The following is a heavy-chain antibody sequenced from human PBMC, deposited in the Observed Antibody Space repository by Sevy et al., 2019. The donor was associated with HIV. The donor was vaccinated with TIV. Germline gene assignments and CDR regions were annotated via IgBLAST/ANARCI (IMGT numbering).Heavy chain of an antibody. CDR2: LSFGCGKI. D-gene: IGHD2-8*01. CDR3: AREGCTRPHDY. J-gene: IGHJ4*02. V-gene: IGHV3-23*01. CDR1: GFAFYDYS. Sequence: GGYLRLSCAASGFAFYDYSMSWIRQAPGKGLEWVATLSFGCGKINYADSVKGRFTISRENSKNSFYLQMDNLRVDDTALYYCAREGCTRPHDYWGQGTRVTVSS.